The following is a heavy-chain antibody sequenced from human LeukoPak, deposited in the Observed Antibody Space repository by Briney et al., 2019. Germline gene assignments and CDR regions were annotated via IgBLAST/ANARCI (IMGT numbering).Heavy chain of an antibody. V-gene: IGHV3-53*01. D-gene: IGHD6-13*01. Sequence: PGGSLRLSCAASGFTVSSNYMSWVRQAPGKGLDWVSVIYSDGSTYYADSVRGRFTISRDNSKNTLYLQMNSLRAEDTAMYYCARAPPPGYRNSWLCYFDYWGQGTLVTVSS. CDR2: IYSDGST. CDR3: ARAPPPGYRNSWLCYFDY. CDR1: GFTVSSNY. J-gene: IGHJ4*02.